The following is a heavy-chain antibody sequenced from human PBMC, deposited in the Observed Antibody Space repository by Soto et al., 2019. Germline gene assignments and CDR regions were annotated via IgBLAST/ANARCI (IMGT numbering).Heavy chain of an antibody. V-gene: IGHV3-23*01. J-gene: IGHJ4*02. CDR2: SGGSGDYS. CDR1: RFTFSHYA. Sequence: EVQLLESGGGLVQPGGSLRLSCAASRFTFSHYAMSWVRQAPGKGLEWVSTSGGSGDYSYYADSVKGRFIISRDNSKNTLYLQMTSLTAEDPAVYYCATDDRAHHDYWSGFYDYWCQGTQVTVSS. CDR3: ATDDRAHHDYWSGFYDY. D-gene: IGHD3-3*01.